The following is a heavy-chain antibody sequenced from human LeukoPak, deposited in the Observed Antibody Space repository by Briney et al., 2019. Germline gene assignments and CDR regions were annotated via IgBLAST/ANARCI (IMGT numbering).Heavy chain of an antibody. J-gene: IGHJ4*02. CDR2: INHSGST. D-gene: IGHD2-2*02. CDR1: GGSFSGYY. CDR3: ARGYCNSTSCYIFDY. V-gene: IGHV4-34*01. Sequence: SETLSLTCAVYGGSFSGYYWSWIRQPPGKGLEWIGEINHSGSTNYNPSLKSRVTISVDTSKNQFSLKLSSVTAAGTAVYYCARGYCNSTSCYIFDYWGQGTLVTVSS.